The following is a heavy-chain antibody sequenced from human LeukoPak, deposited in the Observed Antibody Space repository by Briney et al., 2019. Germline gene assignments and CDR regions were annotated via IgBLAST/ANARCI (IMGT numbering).Heavy chain of an antibody. J-gene: IGHJ3*02. Sequence: ASVKVSCKASGYTFTTYGISRVRQAPGQGLEWMGWISAYNGNTNYAQKLQGRVTMTTDTSTSTAYMELRSLRSDDTAVYYCARDSTGYRDAFDIWGQGTMVTVSS. V-gene: IGHV1-18*01. D-gene: IGHD3-22*01. CDR1: GYTFTTYG. CDR3: ARDSTGYRDAFDI. CDR2: ISAYNGNT.